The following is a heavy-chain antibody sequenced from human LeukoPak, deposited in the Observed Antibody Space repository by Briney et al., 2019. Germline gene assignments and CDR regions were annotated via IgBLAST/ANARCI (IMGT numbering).Heavy chain of an antibody. V-gene: IGHV4-59*01. CDR3: ARAIAAAGLFDY. D-gene: IGHD6-13*01. Sequence: MSSETLSLTCTVSGGSINSYYWSWIRQPPGKGLEWIGYIYYSGNTNYSPSLKSRVTISVDTSKNQFSLKLSSVTAADTAVYYCARAIAAAGLFDYWGQGTLVTVSS. CDR1: GGSINSYY. CDR2: IYYSGNT. J-gene: IGHJ4*02.